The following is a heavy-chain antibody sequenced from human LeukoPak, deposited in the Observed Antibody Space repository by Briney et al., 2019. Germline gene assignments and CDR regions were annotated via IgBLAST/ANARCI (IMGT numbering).Heavy chain of an antibody. V-gene: IGHV4-38-2*02. Sequence: PSETLSLTCTVSGYSISTGYYWDWIRQPPGKGLEWIGTFYHGGSTYYNPSLKSRVTISVDTSKNQFSLKLSSVAAADTAVYYCARGVRVPAAPRRSFYYYMDVWGKGTTVTVSS. CDR3: ARGVRVPAAPRRSFYYYMDV. D-gene: IGHD2-2*01. CDR2: FYHGGST. J-gene: IGHJ6*03. CDR1: GYSISTGYY.